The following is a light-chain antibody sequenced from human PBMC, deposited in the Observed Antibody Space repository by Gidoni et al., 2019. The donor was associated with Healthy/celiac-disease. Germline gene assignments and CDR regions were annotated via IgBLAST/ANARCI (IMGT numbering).Light chain of an antibody. CDR1: ALPKQY. CDR3: QSADSSGTYVV. J-gene: IGLJ2*01. Sequence: SYKLQQQPSVSVPQGQTASITCSGDALPKQYAYWYQQKPGQAPVLVIYKDSERPSGIPERFSGSSSGTTVTLTISGVQAEDEADYYCQSADSSGTYVVFGGGTKLTVL. V-gene: IGLV3-25*02. CDR2: KDS.